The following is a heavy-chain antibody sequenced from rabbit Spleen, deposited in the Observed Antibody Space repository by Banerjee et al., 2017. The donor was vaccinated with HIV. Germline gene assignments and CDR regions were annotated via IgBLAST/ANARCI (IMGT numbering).Heavy chain of an antibody. Sequence: QEQLVESGGGLVKPGASLTLTCTASGFSFSSGYYMSWVRQAPGKGLEWIGCIGAGSGNTYYASWAKGRFTISKTSSTTVTLQMTSLTAADTATYFCARDTSSSFSSYGMDLWGQGTLVTVS. V-gene: IGHV1S45*01. CDR1: GFSFSSGYY. CDR3: ARDTSSSFSSYGMDL. D-gene: IGHD1-1*01. CDR2: IGAGSGNT. J-gene: IGHJ6*01.